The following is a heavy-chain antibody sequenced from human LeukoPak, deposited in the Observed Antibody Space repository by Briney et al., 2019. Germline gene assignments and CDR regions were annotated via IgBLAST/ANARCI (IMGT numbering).Heavy chain of an antibody. Sequence: PGGSLRLSCTASGFTFGDYAMSWVRQAPGKGLEWVGFIRSKAYGGTTEYAASVKGRFTISRDDSKSIAYLQMNSLKTEDTAVYYCTRVYGDYVIPWFDPWGQGTLVTVSS. V-gene: IGHV3-49*04. CDR2: IRSKAYGGTT. CDR3: TRVYGDYVIPWFDP. J-gene: IGHJ5*02. CDR1: GFTFGDYA. D-gene: IGHD4-17*01.